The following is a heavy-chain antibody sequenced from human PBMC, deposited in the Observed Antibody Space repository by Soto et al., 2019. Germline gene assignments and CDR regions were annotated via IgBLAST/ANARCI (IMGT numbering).Heavy chain of an antibody. CDR2: ISSSSII. J-gene: IGHJ4*02. Sequence: GGSLRLSCAASGFTFSSYSMNWVRQAPGKGLEWVSYISSSSIIYYADSVKGRFTISRDNAKNSLYLQMNSLRAEDTAVYYCARRYCSGGSCYGDHWGQGTLVTVSS. D-gene: IGHD2-15*01. CDR1: GFTFSSYS. CDR3: ARRYCSGGSCYGDH. V-gene: IGHV3-48*01.